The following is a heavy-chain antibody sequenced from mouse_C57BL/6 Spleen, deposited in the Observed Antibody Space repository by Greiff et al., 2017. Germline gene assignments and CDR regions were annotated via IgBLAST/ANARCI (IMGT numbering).Heavy chain of an antibody. Sequence: QVQLQQPGAELVMPGASVKLSCKASGYTFTSYWMHWVKQRPGQGLEWIGEIDPSDSYTNYNQKFKGKSTLTVDKSSSTAYMQLSSLTSEDSAVYYCARWLRRGDYAMDYWGQGTSVTVSS. V-gene: IGHV1-69*01. J-gene: IGHJ4*01. CDR2: IDPSDSYT. CDR1: GYTFTSYW. CDR3: ARWLRRGDYAMDY. D-gene: IGHD2-2*01.